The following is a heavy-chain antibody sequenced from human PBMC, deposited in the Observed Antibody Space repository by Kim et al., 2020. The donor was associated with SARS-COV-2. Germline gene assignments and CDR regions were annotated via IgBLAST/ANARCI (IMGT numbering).Heavy chain of an antibody. Sequence: GGSLRLSCAASGFTFSSYGMHWVRQAPGKGLEWVAVIWYDGSNRYYADSVKGRFTISRDNSKNTLYLQMNSLRAEDTAVYYCARDGAIAARPYYYGMDVWGQGTTVTVSS. V-gene: IGHV3-33*01. D-gene: IGHD6-6*01. CDR1: GFTFSSYG. CDR3: ARDGAIAARPYYYGMDV. J-gene: IGHJ6*02. CDR2: IWYDGSNR.